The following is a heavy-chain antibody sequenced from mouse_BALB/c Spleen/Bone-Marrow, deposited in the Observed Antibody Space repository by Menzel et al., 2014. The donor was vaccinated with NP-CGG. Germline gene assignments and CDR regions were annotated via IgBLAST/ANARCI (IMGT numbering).Heavy chain of an antibody. CDR3: ARRDDAMDY. Sequence: VQLQQSGAELVRPGTSVKVSCKASGYAFTNYLIEWVKQRPGQGLEWIGVINPGSGGTNYNEKFKGKATLTADKSSSTAYMHLSSLTSDDSAVYFCARRDDAMDYWGQGTSVTVSS. CDR1: GYAFTNYL. D-gene: IGHD3-3*01. CDR2: INPGSGGT. J-gene: IGHJ4*01. V-gene: IGHV1-54*03.